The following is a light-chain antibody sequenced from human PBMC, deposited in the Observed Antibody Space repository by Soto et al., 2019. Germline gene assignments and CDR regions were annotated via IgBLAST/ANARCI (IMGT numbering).Light chain of an antibody. CDR3: NSYTTTYTIV. CDR2: EVT. J-gene: IGLJ1*01. V-gene: IGLV2-14*01. Sequence: QSVLTQPASVSGSPGQSITISCTGTNSDIGAYNXVSWYQHHPGKAPKLIIYEVTNRHSGVSNRFSASKSGNTAYLTISGLQADDEADYYCNSYTTTYTIVFGTGTKVTVL. CDR1: NSDIGAYNX.